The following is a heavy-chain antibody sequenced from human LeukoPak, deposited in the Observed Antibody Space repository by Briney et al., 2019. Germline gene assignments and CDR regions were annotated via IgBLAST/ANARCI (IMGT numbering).Heavy chain of an antibody. Sequence: PSGTLSLTCTVSGGSISSYYWSWIRQPPGKGLEWIGYIYYSGSTNYNPSLKSRVTISVDTSKNQFSLKLSSVTAADTAVYYCAREVYSNYVYYFDYWGQGTLVTVSS. CDR1: GGSISSYY. J-gene: IGHJ4*02. D-gene: IGHD4-11*01. V-gene: IGHV4-59*01. CDR2: IYYSGST. CDR3: AREVYSNYVYYFDY.